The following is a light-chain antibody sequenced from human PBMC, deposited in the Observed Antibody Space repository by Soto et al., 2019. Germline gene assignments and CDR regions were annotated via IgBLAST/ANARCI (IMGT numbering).Light chain of an antibody. V-gene: IGKV3-11*01. Sequence: DIVLTQSPATLSLSPGERATLSCRASQTVNSYLAWYQQKPGQAPRLLVYDISYRAAGVPARFSGSGSGTDFTLTIIILGPEDCAVYYCQRRRNWPRTFDQGTKVEIQ. J-gene: IGKJ1*01. CDR1: QTVNSY. CDR2: DIS. CDR3: QRRRNWPRT.